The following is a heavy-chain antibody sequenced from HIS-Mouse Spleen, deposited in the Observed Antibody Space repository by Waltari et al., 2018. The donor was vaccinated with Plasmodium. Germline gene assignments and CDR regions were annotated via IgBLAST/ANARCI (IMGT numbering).Heavy chain of an antibody. CDR2: ISYDGSNK. D-gene: IGHD6-13*01. CDR1: GFTFSSYA. CDR3: ALEGSSSWYAFDI. J-gene: IGHJ3*02. Sequence: QVQLVESGGGVVQPGRSLRLSCAASGFTFSSYAMHWVRQAPGKGLEWVAVISYDGSNKYYADSVKGRFTISRDNSKNTLYLQMNSLRAEDTAVYYCALEGSSSWYAFDIWGQGTMVTVSS. V-gene: IGHV3-30-3*01.